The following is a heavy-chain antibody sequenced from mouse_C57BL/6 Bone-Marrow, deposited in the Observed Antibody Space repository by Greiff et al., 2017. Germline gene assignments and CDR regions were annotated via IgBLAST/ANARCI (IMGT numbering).Heavy chain of an antibody. D-gene: IGHD1-1*01. J-gene: IGHJ3*01. V-gene: IGHV5-17*01. Sequence: EVQRVESGGGLVKPGGSLKLSCAASGFTFSDYGMHWVRQAPEKGLEWVAYISSGCSTIYYADTVKGRFTISRDNAKNTLFLQMTSLRSEDTAMYYCARGITGGFAYWGQGTLVTVSA. CDR3: ARGITGGFAY. CDR2: ISSGCSTI. CDR1: GFTFSDYG.